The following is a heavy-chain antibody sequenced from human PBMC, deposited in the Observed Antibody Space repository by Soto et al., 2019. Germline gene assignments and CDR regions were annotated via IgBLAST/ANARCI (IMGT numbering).Heavy chain of an antibody. D-gene: IGHD3-22*01. Sequence: SETLSLTCTVSGGSISSSSYYWGWIRQPPGKGLEWIGSIYSSGSTYYNPSLKSRVTISVDTSKNQFSLKLSSVTAADTAVYYCARRDSSGYYGWYDPWGQGTLVTV. V-gene: IGHV4-39*01. CDR1: GGSISSSSYY. CDR2: IYSSGST. J-gene: IGHJ5*02. CDR3: ARRDSSGYYGWYDP.